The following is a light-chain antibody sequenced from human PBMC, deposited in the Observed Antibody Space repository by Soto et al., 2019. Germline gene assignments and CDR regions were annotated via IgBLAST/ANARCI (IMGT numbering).Light chain of an antibody. CDR3: QQYDNLPIT. CDR1: QDISIY. V-gene: IGKV1-33*01. Sequence: DIQMTQSPSSLSASVGGRVTITCQASQDISIYLNWYQQKLGKAPKLLIYDASNLETGVPSRFSESGSGTDFTFTISSLQPEDIATYYCQQYDNLPITFGQGTRLEIK. CDR2: DAS. J-gene: IGKJ5*01.